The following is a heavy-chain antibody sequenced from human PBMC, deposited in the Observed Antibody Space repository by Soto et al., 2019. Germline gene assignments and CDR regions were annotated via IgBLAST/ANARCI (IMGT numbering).Heavy chain of an antibody. V-gene: IGHV3-74*03. CDR1: GFTFSSYW. CDR3: ARVETCSSTSCYSVFDY. Sequence: EVQLVESGGGLVQPGGSLRLSCAASGFTFSSYWMHWVRQAPGKGLVWVSRINSDGSSTTYADSVKGRFTISRDNAKNRLYLQMNSLRAEDTAVYYCARVETCSSTSCYSVFDYWGQGTRVTVSS. J-gene: IGHJ4*02. CDR2: INSDGSST. D-gene: IGHD2-2*01.